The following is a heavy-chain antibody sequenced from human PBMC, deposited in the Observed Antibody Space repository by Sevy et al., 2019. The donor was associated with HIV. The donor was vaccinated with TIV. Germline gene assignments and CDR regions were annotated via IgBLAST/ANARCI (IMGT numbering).Heavy chain of an antibody. J-gene: IGHJ4*02. D-gene: IGHD2-21*01. CDR1: GFTFSDYY. CDR2: INQDGSQK. Sequence: GGSLRLSCAASGFTFSDYYMSWIRQAPGKGLEWVVYINQDGSQKSYVDSVKGRFTISRDNSKNSLFLQMNSLRAEDTAVYYCARAGPLGDLDHFDRWGQGTLVTVSS. CDR3: ARAGPLGDLDHFDR. V-gene: IGHV3-7*03.